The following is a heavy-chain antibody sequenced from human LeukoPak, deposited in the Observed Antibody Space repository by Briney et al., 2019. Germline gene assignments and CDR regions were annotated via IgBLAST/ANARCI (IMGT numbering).Heavy chain of an antibody. CDR3: ARRPPMYSGSYHFDY. CDR1: GYSFTSYW. CDR2: IYPGDSDT. V-gene: IGHV5-51*01. Sequence: GESLKISCKGSGYSFTSYWIGWVRQMPGKGLEWMGIIYPGDSDTRYSPSFQGQVTISADKSISTAYLQRSSLKASDTAMYYCARRPPMYSGSYHFDYWGQGTLVTVSS. D-gene: IGHD1-26*01. J-gene: IGHJ4*02.